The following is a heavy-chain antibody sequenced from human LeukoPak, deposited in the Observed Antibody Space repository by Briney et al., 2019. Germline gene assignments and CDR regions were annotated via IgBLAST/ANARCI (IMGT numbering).Heavy chain of an antibody. V-gene: IGHV3-NL1*01. Sequence: AGGSLRLSCAASGFTFSSYGMHWVRQAPGKGLEWVSAISGSGGSTYYTDSVKGRFTISRDNPKNTLYLQMNSLRAEDTAVYFCATAPLYSSSWYFRGYFDDWGQGTLVTVSS. CDR1: GFTFSSYG. CDR3: ATAPLYSSSWYFRGYFDD. D-gene: IGHD6-13*01. J-gene: IGHJ4*02. CDR2: ISGSGGST.